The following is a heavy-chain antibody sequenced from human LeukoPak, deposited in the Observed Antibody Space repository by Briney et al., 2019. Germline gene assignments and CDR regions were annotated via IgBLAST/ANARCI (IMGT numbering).Heavy chain of an antibody. CDR2: INPNSGGT. D-gene: IGHD6-6*01. V-gene: IGHV1-2*02. Sequence: GASVTVSCKASGYTFTGNYMHWVRQAPGQGLEWMGWINPNSGGTNYAQKFQGRVTMTRDTSISTAYMELSRLRSDDTAVYYCAREGLSEYSSSANWFDPWGQGTLVTVSS. CDR1: GYTFTGNY. J-gene: IGHJ5*02. CDR3: AREGLSEYSSSANWFDP.